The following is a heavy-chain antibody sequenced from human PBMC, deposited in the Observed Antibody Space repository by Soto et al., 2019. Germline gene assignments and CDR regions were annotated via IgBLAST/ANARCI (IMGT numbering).Heavy chain of an antibody. Sequence: QVQLQESGPGLVKPSGTLSLTCAVSGGSISSSYWWSWVRQPPGKGLAWIGEISHSGSTTYNPSLKSRVTISLDKSENQFSLRLSSVTAADTAVYYCARSSGWYMLDYWCQGTLVTVSS. CDR3: ARSSGWYMLDY. V-gene: IGHV4-4*02. J-gene: IGHJ4*02. CDR2: ISHSGST. D-gene: IGHD6-19*01. CDR1: GGSISSSYW.